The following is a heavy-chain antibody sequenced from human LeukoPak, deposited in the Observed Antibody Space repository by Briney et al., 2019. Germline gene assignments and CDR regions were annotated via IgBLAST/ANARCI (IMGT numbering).Heavy chain of an antibody. CDR1: GYTFTSYD. Sequence: ASVKVSCKASGYTFTSYDINWVRQATGQGLEWMGWMNPNSGNTGYAQKFQGRVTMTEDTSTDTAYMELSSLRSEDTAVYYCAIFQGGATSKFDYWGQGTLVTVSS. CDR3: AIFQGGATSKFDY. J-gene: IGHJ4*02. CDR2: MNPNSGNT. V-gene: IGHV1-8*01. D-gene: IGHD1-26*01.